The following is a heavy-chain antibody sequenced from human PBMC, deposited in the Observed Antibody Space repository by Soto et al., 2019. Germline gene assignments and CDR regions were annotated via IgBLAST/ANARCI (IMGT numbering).Heavy chain of an antibody. D-gene: IGHD2-15*01. Sequence: GGSLRLSCAASGFTFSSYAMHWVRQAPGKGLEWVAVISYDGSNKYYADSVKGRFTISRDNSKNTLYLQMNSLRAEDTAVYYCARYGGNGNFDYWGQGTLVTVSS. V-gene: IGHV3-30-3*01. CDR3: ARYGGNGNFDY. J-gene: IGHJ4*02. CDR1: GFTFSSYA. CDR2: ISYDGSNK.